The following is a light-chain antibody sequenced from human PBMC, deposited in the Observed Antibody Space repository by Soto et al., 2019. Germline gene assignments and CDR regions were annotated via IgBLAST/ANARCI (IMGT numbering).Light chain of an antibody. CDR3: QQYDSYPWT. V-gene: IGKV1-33*01. CDR2: DAS. CDR1: KNINNY. Sequence: TQSPSSLSASVGDRVTITCQASKNINNYLNWYQQKPGRAPKLLIYDASNLEAGVPSRFRGSVSGTEFTLTISSLQPDDFATYYCQQYDSYPWTFGQGTKVDIK. J-gene: IGKJ1*01.